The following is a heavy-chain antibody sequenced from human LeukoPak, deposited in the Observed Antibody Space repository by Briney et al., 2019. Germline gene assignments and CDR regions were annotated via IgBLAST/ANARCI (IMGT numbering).Heavy chain of an antibody. CDR2: IRSDGSDK. CDR3: VKDEDWGFGS. CDR1: GFTFNRRG. D-gene: IGHD7-27*01. J-gene: IGHJ4*02. Sequence: GGSLRLSCAASGFTFNRRGMHWVRRTLGKGLEWVAFIRSDGSDKYYADSVKGRFTISRDTSRNTLYLQMNGLRAEDTAPYYCVKDEDWGFGSWGQGTPVTVSS. V-gene: IGHV3-30*02.